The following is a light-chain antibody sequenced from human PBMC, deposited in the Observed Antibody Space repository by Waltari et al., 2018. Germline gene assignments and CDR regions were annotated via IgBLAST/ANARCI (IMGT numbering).Light chain of an antibody. CDR2: AAS. J-gene: IGKJ1*01. V-gene: IGKV1-12*01. CDR1: QGIRSW. Sequence: DIQMTQSPSSVSASVGDRVTINCRASQGIRSWLAWYQQKPGKAPNLLIYAASSLQSWVPSRFSVSGSGTDVTLTISSLQPEDFATYYCQHANSFPWTFGQGTKVEIK. CDR3: QHANSFPWT.